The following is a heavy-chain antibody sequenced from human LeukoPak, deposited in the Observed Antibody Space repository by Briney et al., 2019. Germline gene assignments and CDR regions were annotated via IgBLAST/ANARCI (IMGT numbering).Heavy chain of an antibody. CDR1: GGSISSYY. CDR3: ASNPSYYYDSSGYYYIAY. CDR2: IYYSGST. J-gene: IGHJ4*02. D-gene: IGHD3-22*01. Sequence: PSHTQSLLRSFSGGSISSYYWRWVRHPSGKALEWIGYIYYSGSTNYNTSFKSRVTISVDTSKNQFSLKLSSVTAADTAVYYCASNPSYYYDSSGYYYIAYWGQGTLVTVSS. V-gene: IGHV4-59*08.